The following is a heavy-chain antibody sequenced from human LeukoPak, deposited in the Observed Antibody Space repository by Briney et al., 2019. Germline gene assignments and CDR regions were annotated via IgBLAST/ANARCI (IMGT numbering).Heavy chain of an antibody. CDR3: ARVAYMVRGAYNWFDP. CDR2: IYPGDSDT. CDR1: GYSFTSFW. Sequence: GESLKISCKGSGYSFTSFWIAWVRQMPGKGLEWMGIIYPGDSDTRYSPSFQGQVTISADKSISTAYVQWSSLKASDTAMYYCARVAYMVRGAYNWFDPWGQGTLVTVS. D-gene: IGHD3-10*01. V-gene: IGHV5-51*01. J-gene: IGHJ5*02.